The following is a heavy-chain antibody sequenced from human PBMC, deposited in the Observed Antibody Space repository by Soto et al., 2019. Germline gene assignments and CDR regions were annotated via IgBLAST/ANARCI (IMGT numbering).Heavy chain of an antibody. V-gene: IGHV4-4*02. J-gene: IGHJ6*02. CDR3: ATQTLSYCLDI. CDR2: MHYDGTT. CDR1: GDSITSRNW. Sequence: QVQLQESGPGLVLPSGTLSLTCGVSGDSITSRNWWAWVRQTPGKGLEWIGEMHYDGTTNYNPSLKSRVITSRDTTRSQFSLRLTSLTAADTALYYCATQTLSYCLDIWGQGTMVTVSS.